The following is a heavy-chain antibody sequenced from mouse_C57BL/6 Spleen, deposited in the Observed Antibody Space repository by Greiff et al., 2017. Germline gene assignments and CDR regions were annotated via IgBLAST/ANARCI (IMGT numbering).Heavy chain of an antibody. Sequence: QVQLQQPGAELVKPGASVKLSCKASGYTFTSYWMQWVKQRPGQGLEWIGEIDPSDSYTNYNQKFKGKATLTVDTSSSTAYMQLSSLTSEDSAVYECARRDGNGHPLGAMDYWGQGTSVTVAS. D-gene: IGHD2-1*01. CDR2: IDPSDSYT. CDR3: ARRDGNGHPLGAMDY. J-gene: IGHJ4*01. V-gene: IGHV1-50*01. CDR1: GYTFTSYW.